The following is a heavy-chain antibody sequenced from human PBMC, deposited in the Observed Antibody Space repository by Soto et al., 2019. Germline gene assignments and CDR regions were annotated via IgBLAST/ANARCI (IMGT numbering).Heavy chain of an antibody. CDR3: ARGDGDYAGPGVNDY. CDR2: IHANSGKT. D-gene: IGHD4-17*01. V-gene: IGHV1-8*02. Sequence: ASVKVSCKASGYTFTGYDIHWVRQAPGQRIEWMGWIHANSGKTGYSQKFQGRVTMTRNTSISTAYMELSSLRSEDTAVYYCARGDGDYAGPGVNDYWGQGTLVTVSS. J-gene: IGHJ4*02. CDR1: GYTFTGYD.